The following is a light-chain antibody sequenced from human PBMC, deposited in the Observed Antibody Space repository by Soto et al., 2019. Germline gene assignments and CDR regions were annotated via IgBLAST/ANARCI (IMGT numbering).Light chain of an antibody. CDR2: DAS. CDR3: QQRISINWPT. V-gene: IGKV3-11*01. J-gene: IGKJ1*01. CDR1: QSLRSS. Sequence: ETMMTQSPDTLSVSLGGRATLSCRASQSLRSSLAWYQQKPGQAPRLLIYDASNRATGIPARFSGSGSGTDFTLTISSLELEDFAVYYCQQRISINWPTFGQGTKVDIK.